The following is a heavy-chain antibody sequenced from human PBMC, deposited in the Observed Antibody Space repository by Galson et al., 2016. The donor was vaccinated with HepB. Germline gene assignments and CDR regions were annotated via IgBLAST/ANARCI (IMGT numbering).Heavy chain of an antibody. V-gene: IGHV3-7*01. Sequence: SLRLSCAASGFTFSSYWMSWVRQAPGKGLGWVANIKQDGSEKFYVDSVKGRFTISRDNAKNSLYLQLNSLRAEDTAVYYCARDLLHFVLVPAAGTFDIWGQGTMVTVSS. CDR2: IKQDGSEK. CDR1: GFTFSSYW. D-gene: IGHD2-2*01. CDR3: ARDLLHFVLVPAAGTFDI. J-gene: IGHJ3*02.